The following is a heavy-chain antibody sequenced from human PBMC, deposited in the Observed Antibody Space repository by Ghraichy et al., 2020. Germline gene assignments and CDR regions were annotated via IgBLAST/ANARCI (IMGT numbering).Heavy chain of an antibody. Sequence: LSLTCAASGFMFSEFPMSWVRQAPGKGLEWVSAISEDGYNTYYADSVKGRFTISRDNSKNTLYLQMNSLRAEDTAEYYCAKYVYGDYVNWGQGTQVTVSS. D-gene: IGHD4-17*01. CDR1: GFMFSEFP. CDR2: ISEDGYNT. J-gene: IGHJ4*02. CDR3: AKYVYGDYVN. V-gene: IGHV3-23*01.